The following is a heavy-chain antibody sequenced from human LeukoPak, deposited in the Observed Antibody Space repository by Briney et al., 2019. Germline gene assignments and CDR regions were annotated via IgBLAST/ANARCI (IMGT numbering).Heavy chain of an antibody. CDR2: IKHDGSEK. J-gene: IGHJ4*02. CDR1: GFTLSNSW. V-gene: IGHV3-7*01. CDR3: ARDTGAAV. D-gene: IGHD2-8*02. Sequence: GGSLRLSCAASGFTLSNSWMSWVRQAPGKGLEWVATIKHDGSEKYHVDSVEGRFTISRDNVKNSLFLQMNSLRAEDTAMYYCARDTGAAVWGQGTLVTVSS.